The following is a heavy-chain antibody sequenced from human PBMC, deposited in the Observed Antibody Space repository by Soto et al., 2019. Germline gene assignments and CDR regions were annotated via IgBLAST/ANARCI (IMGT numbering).Heavy chain of an antibody. Sequence: PGGSLRLSCAASGFIFNNYAMTRVRQAPGKGLEWVSVIYSDGSTYYADSVKGRFTISRDNSKNTLYLQMNSLRAEDTAVYYCARVRRLQGAFDIWGQGTMVTVSS. V-gene: IGHV3-53*01. J-gene: IGHJ3*02. CDR1: GFIFNNYA. CDR2: IYSDGST. D-gene: IGHD6-25*01. CDR3: ARVRRLQGAFDI.